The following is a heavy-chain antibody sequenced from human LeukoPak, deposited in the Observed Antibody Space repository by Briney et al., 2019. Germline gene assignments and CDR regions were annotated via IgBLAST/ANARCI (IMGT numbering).Heavy chain of an antibody. CDR3: AKFEWDSRSPTSPLES. J-gene: IGHJ4*02. CDR1: GFVFSAYA. CDR2: IWYDGSRK. V-gene: IGHV3-30*02. D-gene: IGHD1-26*01. Sequence: GGSLTLSCAASGFVFSAYAMHWVRQAPGKGLEWVAFIWYDGSRKYYADSVKGRFTISRDNSKNTLILQMNSLRGEDSAVYYCAKFEWDSRSPTSPLESWGPGTLVSVSS.